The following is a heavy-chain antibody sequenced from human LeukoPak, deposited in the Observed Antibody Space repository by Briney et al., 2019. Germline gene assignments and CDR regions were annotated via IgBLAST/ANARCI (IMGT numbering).Heavy chain of an antibody. CDR3: ARATAENDH. V-gene: IGHV1-2*02. D-gene: IGHD1-14*01. Sequence: GASVKVSCKASGYTFTGYYLHWVRQAPGQGLGWMGWLNPKTGGTSYAQKFQGRVTMTRDTSISTVNMELSRLTSDDTAVYYCARATAENDHWGQGTLVTVSS. CDR2: LNPKTGGT. CDR1: GYTFTGYY. J-gene: IGHJ4*02.